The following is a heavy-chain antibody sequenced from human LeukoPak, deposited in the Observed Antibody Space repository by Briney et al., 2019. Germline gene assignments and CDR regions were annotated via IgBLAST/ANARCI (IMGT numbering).Heavy chain of an antibody. CDR2: ISYDGSSK. J-gene: IGHJ4*02. Sequence: AGGSLRLSCAASGFTFSSYGMHWVRQAPGKGLEWVAVISYDGSSKDYADSVKGRFTISRDNSKNTLYLQMNSLRAEDTAVYYCARAGPSSSWHQFDYWGQGTLVTVSS. CDR1: GFTFSSYG. V-gene: IGHV3-30*03. D-gene: IGHD6-13*01. CDR3: ARAGPSSSWHQFDY.